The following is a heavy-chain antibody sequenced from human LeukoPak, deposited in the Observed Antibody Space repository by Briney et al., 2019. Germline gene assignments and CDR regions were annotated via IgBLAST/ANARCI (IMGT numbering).Heavy chain of an antibody. D-gene: IGHD3-3*01. V-gene: IGHV3-7*03. CDR1: GFIFGKYW. J-gene: IGHJ4*02. CDR3: ARDQYDTWSRRGNFDS. Sequence: GGSLRLSCAASGFIFGKYWMSWVRQAPGKGLEWVANIKLDESEKNYVDSVKGRFTISRDNTKNSLYLQMNSLRAEDTAVFYCARDQYDTWSRRGNFDSWGQETLVIVSS. CDR2: IKLDESEK.